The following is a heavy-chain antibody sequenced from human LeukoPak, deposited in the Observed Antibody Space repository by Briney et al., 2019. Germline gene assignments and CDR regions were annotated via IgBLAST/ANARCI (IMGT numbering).Heavy chain of an antibody. J-gene: IGHJ3*02. CDR3: ARESTLHDAFDI. D-gene: IGHD5/OR15-5a*01. V-gene: IGHV3-23*01. CDR2: ISGSGGST. CDR1: GFTFSSYA. Sequence: GGSLRLSCAASGFTFSSYAMSWVRQAPGKGLEWVSAISGSGGSTYYADSVKGRFTISRDNSKNTLYLQMNSLRAEDTAIYYCARESTLHDAFDIWGQGTMVTVSS.